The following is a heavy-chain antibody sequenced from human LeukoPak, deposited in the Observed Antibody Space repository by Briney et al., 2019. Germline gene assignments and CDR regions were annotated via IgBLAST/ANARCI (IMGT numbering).Heavy chain of an antibody. D-gene: IGHD2-15*01. CDR3: AARPGEVAVPYDY. CDR1: GFTFSTYA. V-gene: IGHV3-23*01. CDR2: INRGGDVT. Sequence: GESLRLSCAASGFTFSTYAMTRVRQAPGKGLERVSRINRGGDVTYYADSVKGRFTISRDSSKNTLYLQMHSLRAEDTAVYYCAARPGEVAVPYDYWGQGTLVTVSS. J-gene: IGHJ4*02.